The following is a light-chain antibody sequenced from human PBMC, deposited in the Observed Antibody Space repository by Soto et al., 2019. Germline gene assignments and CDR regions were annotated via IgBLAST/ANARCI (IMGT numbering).Light chain of an antibody. J-gene: IGKJ1*01. V-gene: IGKV3D-15*01. CDR3: QQYNNWPET. Sequence: EIVMTQSPATLSVSPGERATLSCRASQSVSSNLAWYQQKPGQAPRLLIYGASTRATGFPARFSGSGSGTDFTLTISSLQSEDFAVYYCQQYNNWPETFGQGTKVEIK. CDR1: QSVSSN. CDR2: GAS.